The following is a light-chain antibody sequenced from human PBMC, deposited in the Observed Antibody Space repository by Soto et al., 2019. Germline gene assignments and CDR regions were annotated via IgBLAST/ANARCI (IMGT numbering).Light chain of an antibody. CDR3: QQYYNWPMYT. J-gene: IGKJ2*01. CDR1: QSVRSS. CDR2: GAS. V-gene: IGKV3-15*01. Sequence: EIVMTQSPATLSVSPGERATLSCRASQSVRSSLAWYQQRPGQAPRLLIYGASTRASGIPARFSGSGSGIEFTLTISSLQSEDFAVYYCQQYYNWPMYTFGLGTKLEI.